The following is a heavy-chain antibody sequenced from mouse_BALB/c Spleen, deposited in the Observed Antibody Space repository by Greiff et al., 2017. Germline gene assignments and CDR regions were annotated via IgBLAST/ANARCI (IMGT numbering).Heavy chain of an antibody. CDR2: IWAGGST. J-gene: IGHJ3*01. Sequence: QVQLKESGPGLVAPSQSLSITCTVSGFSLTSYGVHWVRQPPGKGLEWLGVIWAGGSTNYNSALMSRLSISKDNSKSQVFLKMNSLQTDDTAMYYCARVEETYYGNPFAYWGQGTLVTVSA. V-gene: IGHV2-9*02. CDR3: ARVEETYYGNPFAY. D-gene: IGHD2-10*01. CDR1: GFSLTSYG.